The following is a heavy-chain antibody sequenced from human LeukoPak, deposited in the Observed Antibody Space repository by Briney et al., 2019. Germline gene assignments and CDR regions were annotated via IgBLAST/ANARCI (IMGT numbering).Heavy chain of an antibody. CDR1: GYTLTDYY. D-gene: IGHD1-26*01. J-gene: IGHJ4*02. V-gene: IGHV1-2*02. Sequence: EASVKVSCKASGYTLTDYYMHWVRQAPGQGLEWMGWFNPNSGGTIYAQKFQGRVTMTRDTSISTAYMEVSSLRPDDTAVYYCARDEVGPFDYWGQGTLVTVSS. CDR3: ARDEVGPFDY. CDR2: FNPNSGGT.